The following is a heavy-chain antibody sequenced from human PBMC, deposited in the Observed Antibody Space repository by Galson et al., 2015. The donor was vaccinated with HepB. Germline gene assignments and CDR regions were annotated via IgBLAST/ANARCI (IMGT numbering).Heavy chain of an antibody. V-gene: IGHV1-2*02. CDR1: GYTFTGSY. J-gene: IGHJ6*02. CDR3: AREGVGPTSSYYGRDV. Sequence: SVKVSCKASGYTFTGSYMHWVRQAPGQGLEWMGWINPNSGDTKYAQKFQGRVTMTRDTSISTAYMELSRLTSDDTAVYYCAREGVGPTSSYYGRDVWGQGTTVSVSS. CDR2: INPNSGDT. D-gene: IGHD1-26*01.